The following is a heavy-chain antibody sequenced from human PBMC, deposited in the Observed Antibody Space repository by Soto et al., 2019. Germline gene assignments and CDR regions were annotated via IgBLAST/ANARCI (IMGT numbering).Heavy chain of an antibody. V-gene: IGHV1-69*01. J-gene: IGHJ6*02. D-gene: IGHD6-19*01. Sequence: QVQLVQSGAEVKKPGSSVKVSCKASGGTFSSYAISWVRQAPGQGLEWMGGIIPIFGTANYAQKFQGRVTITADDSTSTAYMALSSLRSEDTAVDYCAGTHAEAVAPYYYGMDVWGQGTTVTVSS. CDR3: AGTHAEAVAPYYYGMDV. CDR2: IIPIFGTA. CDR1: GGTFSSYA.